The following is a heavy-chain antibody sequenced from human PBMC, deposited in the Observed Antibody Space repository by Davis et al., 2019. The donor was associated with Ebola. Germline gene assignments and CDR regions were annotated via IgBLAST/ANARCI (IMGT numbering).Heavy chain of an antibody. J-gene: IGHJ4*02. V-gene: IGHV3-23*01. CDR2: ISGSGGST. Sequence: GGSLRLSCAASGFTFSSYAMSWVRQAPGKGLEWVSAISGSGGSTYYADSVKGRFTISRDNSKNTLYLQMNSLRDEDTAVYYCVSSLSKSVVVSYYFDYWGQGTLVTVSS. D-gene: IGHD3-22*01. CDR1: GFTFSSYA. CDR3: VSSLSKSVVVSYYFDY.